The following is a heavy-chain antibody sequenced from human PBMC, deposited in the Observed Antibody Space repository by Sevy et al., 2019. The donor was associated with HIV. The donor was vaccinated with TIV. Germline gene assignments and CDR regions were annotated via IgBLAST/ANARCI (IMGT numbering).Heavy chain of an antibody. J-gene: IGHJ4*02. CDR3: ARALDPLREWSIDY. Sequence: ASVKVSCKASGYTFTSYGISWVRQAPGQGLEWMGWIRAYNGNTNYAQKLQGRVTMTTDTSTSTAYMELRSLRSDDTAVYYCARALDPLREWSIDYWGQGTLVTVSS. CDR1: GYTFTSYG. V-gene: IGHV1-18*01. D-gene: IGHD3-3*01. CDR2: IRAYNGNT.